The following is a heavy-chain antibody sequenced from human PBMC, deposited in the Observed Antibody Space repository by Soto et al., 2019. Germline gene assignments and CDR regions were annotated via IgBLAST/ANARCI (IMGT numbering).Heavy chain of an antibody. CDR3: ARDHGDSSSWYGRYRYGMDV. D-gene: IGHD6-13*01. V-gene: IGHV1-3*01. Sequence: ASVKVSCKASGYTFTSYAMHWVRQAPGQRLEWMGWINAGNGNTKYSQKFQGRVTITRDTSASTAYMELSSLRSEDTAVYYCARDHGDSSSWYGRYRYGMDVWGQGTTVTVSS. CDR2: INAGNGNT. CDR1: GYTFTSYA. J-gene: IGHJ6*02.